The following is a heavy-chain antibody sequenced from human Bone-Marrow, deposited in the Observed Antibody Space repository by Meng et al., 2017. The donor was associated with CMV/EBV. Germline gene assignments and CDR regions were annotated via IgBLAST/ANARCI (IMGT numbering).Heavy chain of an antibody. D-gene: IGHD6-19*01. CDR3: VRDTSLRASGWYPGGY. V-gene: IGHV1-18*01. CDR1: GYTFTSHG. J-gene: IGHJ4*02. Sequence: ASVKVSCKASGYTFTSHGINWVRQAPGQGLEWMGWISGDIGNTDYAQKFQGRVTVTTDTSTSTADMELRSLRFDDTAVYYCVRDTSLRASGWYPGGYWGQGTLVTVSS. CDR2: ISGDIGNT.